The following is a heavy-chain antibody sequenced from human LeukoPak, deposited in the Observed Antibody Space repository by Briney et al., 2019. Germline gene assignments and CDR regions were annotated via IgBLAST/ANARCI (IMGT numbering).Heavy chain of an antibody. CDR2: ICSSIGCT. J-gene: IGHJ4*02. CDR3: ARISLAPSDNFDS. CDR1: AFTFSSHP. V-gene: IGHV3-23*01. D-gene: IGHD1-1*01. Sequence: GGSLRLSCAASAFTFSSHPMGWVRRAPGKGLEWVSSICSSIGCTYYADSVRGRFAISRDDSKNTLYLQMNSLRAEDKAVYYCARISLAPSDNFDSWGQGTLVTVSS.